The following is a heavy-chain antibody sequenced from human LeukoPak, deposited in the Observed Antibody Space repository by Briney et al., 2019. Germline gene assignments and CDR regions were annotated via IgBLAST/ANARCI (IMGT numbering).Heavy chain of an antibody. J-gene: IGHJ4*02. Sequence: QPGGSLRLSCAASGFTFSSYAMSWVRQAPGKGLEWVSAISGSGGSTYYADSVKGRFTTSRDNSENTLYLQMNSLRAEDTAVYYCAKDGRYSSSCDYCGQGTLVTVSS. V-gene: IGHV3-23*01. CDR2: ISGSGGST. D-gene: IGHD6-6*01. CDR3: AKDGRYSSSCDY. CDR1: GFTFSSYA.